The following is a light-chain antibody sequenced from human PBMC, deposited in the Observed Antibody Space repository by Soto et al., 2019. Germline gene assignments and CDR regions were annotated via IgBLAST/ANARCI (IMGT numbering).Light chain of an antibody. V-gene: IGKV3-15*01. CDR2: GAS. CDR3: QQYNNWPFPSWT. J-gene: IGKJ1*01. Sequence: EIVMTQSPATLSVSPGERATLSCRASQSVSSNLAWYRQKPGQAPRLLIYGASTRATGIPARFSGSGYGTEFTLTISSLQSEDFAVYYCQQYNNWPFPSWTFGQGTKVEIK. CDR1: QSVSSN.